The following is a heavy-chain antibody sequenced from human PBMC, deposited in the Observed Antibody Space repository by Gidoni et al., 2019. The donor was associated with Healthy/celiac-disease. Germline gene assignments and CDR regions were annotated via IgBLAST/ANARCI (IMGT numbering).Heavy chain of an antibody. D-gene: IGHD5-18*01. CDR2: ISWNSGSI. V-gene: IGHV3-9*01. Sequence: GSGGGLVQPGRSLRLSCAASGFTFDDYAMHWVRQAPGKGLEWVSGISWNSGSIGYADSVKGRFTISRDNAKNSLYLQMNSLRAEDTALYYCAKDSRGYSYGYDYYYGMDVWGQGTTVTVSS. CDR3: AKDSRGYSYGYDYYYGMDV. J-gene: IGHJ6*02. CDR1: GFTFDDYA.